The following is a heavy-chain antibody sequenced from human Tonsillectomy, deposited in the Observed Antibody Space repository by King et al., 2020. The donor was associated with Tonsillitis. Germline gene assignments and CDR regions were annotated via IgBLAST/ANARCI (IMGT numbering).Heavy chain of an antibody. CDR1: GFTFSNYG. V-gene: IGHV3-30*18. Sequence: VQLVESGGGVVQPGRSLRLSCAASGFTFSNYGMHWVRQAPGKGLEWVALIAYDASYENYADSVKGRFAISRDNSKNTLYLEMNSLRVEDTAVYYCVKVGVRLSDWYFDLWGRGSLVTVSS. CDR2: IAYDASYE. CDR3: VKVGVRLSDWYFDL. D-gene: IGHD2-15*01. J-gene: IGHJ2*01.